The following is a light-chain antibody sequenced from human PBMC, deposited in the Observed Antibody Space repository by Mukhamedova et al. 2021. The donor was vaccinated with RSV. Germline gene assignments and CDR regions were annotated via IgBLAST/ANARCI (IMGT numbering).Light chain of an antibody. V-gene: IGKV3-15*01. J-gene: IGKJ2*01. CDR2: GAS. CDR1: SVSSN. CDR3: QQYNNWPYT. Sequence: SVSSNLAWYQQKPGQAPRLLIYGASTRATGIPARFSGSGSGTEFTLTISSMQSEDFAVYYCQQYNNWPYTVGQGTKLEI.